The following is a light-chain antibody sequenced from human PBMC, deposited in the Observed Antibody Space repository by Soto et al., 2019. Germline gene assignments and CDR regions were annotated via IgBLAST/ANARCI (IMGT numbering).Light chain of an antibody. V-gene: IGLV1-51*01. CDR2: DND. Sequence: QSVLTQPPSVSAAPGQKVTISWSGSGSNIGENSVAWFQQFPGTAPKLLIHDNDNRPSGIPDRVSGSKSGTSATLAITGLQPVDEADYYCGAWDTSVSAWLFGGGTKLTVL. J-gene: IGLJ2*01. CDR3: GAWDTSVSAWL. CDR1: GSNIGENS.